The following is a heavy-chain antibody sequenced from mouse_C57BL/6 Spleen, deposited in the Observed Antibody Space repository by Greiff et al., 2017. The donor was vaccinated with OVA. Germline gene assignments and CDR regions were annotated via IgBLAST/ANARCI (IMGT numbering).Heavy chain of an antibody. J-gene: IGHJ2*01. CDR1: GYAFSSYW. Sequence: QVQLQQSGAELVKPGASVKISCKASGYAFSSYWMNWVKQRPGKGLEWIGQIYPGDGDTNYNGKFKGKATLTADKSSSTAYMQLSSLTSEDSAVYFCARGHYGSSYGYFDYGGQGTTLTVSS. D-gene: IGHD1-1*01. CDR2: IYPGDGDT. V-gene: IGHV1-80*01. CDR3: ARGHYGSSYGYFDY.